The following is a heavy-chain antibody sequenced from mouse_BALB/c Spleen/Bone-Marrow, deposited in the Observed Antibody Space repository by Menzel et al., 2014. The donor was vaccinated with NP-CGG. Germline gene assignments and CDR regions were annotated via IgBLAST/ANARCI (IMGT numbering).Heavy chain of an antibody. V-gene: IGHV5-6-5*01. CDR2: ITSGGST. D-gene: IGHD2-3*01. CDR3: ARGLYDGYENWCFDV. CDR1: GFTFSSYA. J-gene: IGHJ1*01. Sequence: EVQGVESGEGLVKPGGSLKLSCAASGFTFSSYAMSWVRQTPEKRLEWVASITSGGSTYYPDSVKGRFTISRDNARNILYLQMSSLRSEDMAMYYCARGLYDGYENWCFDVWGAGTTVTVSS.